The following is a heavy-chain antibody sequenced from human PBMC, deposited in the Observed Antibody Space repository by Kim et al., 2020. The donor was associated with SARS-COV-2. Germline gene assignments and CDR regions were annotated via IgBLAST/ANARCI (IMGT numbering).Heavy chain of an antibody. V-gene: IGHV1-2*02. CDR1: GYTFTGYY. Sequence: ASVKVSCKASGYTFTGYYMHWVRQAPGQGLEWMGWINPNSGGTNYAQKFQGRVTMTRDTSISTAYMELSRLRSDDTAVYYCAYTNSNYGVVGIWGQGTLVTVSS. J-gene: IGHJ4*02. CDR2: INPNSGGT. D-gene: IGHD4-4*01. CDR3: AYTNSNYGVVGI.